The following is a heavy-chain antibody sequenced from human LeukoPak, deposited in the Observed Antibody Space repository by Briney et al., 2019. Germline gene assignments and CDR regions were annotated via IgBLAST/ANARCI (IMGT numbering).Heavy chain of an antibody. CDR3: TTPSSS. CDR1: GFTFSNTW. CDR2: IKSKTDGGTI. J-gene: IGHJ5*02. Sequence: GGSLRLSCAASGFTFSNTWMSWVRQAPGKGLEWVGRIKSKTDGGTIDYGAPVKGRFTISRDDSKNTLYLEVNSLRIEDTAVYYCTTPSSSWGQGTLVTVSS. D-gene: IGHD3-10*01. V-gene: IGHV3-15*01.